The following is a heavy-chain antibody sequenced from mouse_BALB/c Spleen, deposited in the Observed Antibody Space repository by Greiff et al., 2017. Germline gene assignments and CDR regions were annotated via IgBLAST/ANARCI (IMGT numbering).Heavy chain of an antibody. D-gene: IGHD1-1*01. Sequence: DVMLVESGGGLVKPGGSLKLSCAASGFTFSSYAMSWVRQSPEKRLEWVAEISSGGSYTYYPDTVTGRFTISRDNAKNTLYLEMSSLRSEDTAMYYCASLRSYAMDYWGQGTSVTVSS. V-gene: IGHV5-9-4*01. CDR2: ISSGGSYT. J-gene: IGHJ4*01. CDR3: ASLRSYAMDY. CDR1: GFTFSSYA.